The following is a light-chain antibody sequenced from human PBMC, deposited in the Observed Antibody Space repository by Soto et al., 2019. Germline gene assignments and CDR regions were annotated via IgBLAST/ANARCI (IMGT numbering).Light chain of an antibody. CDR3: QHYNNWPPWT. V-gene: IGKV3-15*01. CDR1: QSVSSN. J-gene: IGKJ1*01. Sequence: EMVLTQSPATLSLSPGARATLYCWASQSVSSNLAWYQQKPGQAPRLLIYGASTRVTGVPARFSGSGSGTEFILIISSLQSEDFAVYYCQHYNNWPPWTFGQGTKVDIK. CDR2: GAS.